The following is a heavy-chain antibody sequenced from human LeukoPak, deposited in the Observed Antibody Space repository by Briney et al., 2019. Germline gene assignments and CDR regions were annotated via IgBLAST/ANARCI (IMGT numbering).Heavy chain of an antibody. CDR1: GFTFSSYG. CDR2: IWYDGSNK. D-gene: IGHD6-13*01. Sequence: GGSLRLSCAASGFTFSSYGMHWVRQAPGKGLEWVAVIWYDGSNKYYADSVKGRFTISRDNSKNTLYLQMNSLRAEDTAVYYCARDPSRPYSSSWLDYWGQGALVRVSS. J-gene: IGHJ4*02. V-gene: IGHV3-33*01. CDR3: ARDPSRPYSSSWLDY.